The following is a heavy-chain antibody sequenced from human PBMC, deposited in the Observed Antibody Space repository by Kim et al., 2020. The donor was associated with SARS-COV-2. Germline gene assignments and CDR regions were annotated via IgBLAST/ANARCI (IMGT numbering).Heavy chain of an antibody. CDR1: GGTFSSYA. V-gene: IGHV1-69*13. Sequence: SVKVSCKASGGTFSSYAISWVRQAPGQGLEWMGGIIPIFGTANYAQKFQGRVTITADESTSTAYMGLSSLRSEDTAVYYCARGAALTYEFWSGYYPKWFDPWGQGTRVTVSP. J-gene: IGHJ5*02. CDR2: IIPIFGTA. D-gene: IGHD3-3*01. CDR3: ARGAALTYEFWSGYYPKWFDP.